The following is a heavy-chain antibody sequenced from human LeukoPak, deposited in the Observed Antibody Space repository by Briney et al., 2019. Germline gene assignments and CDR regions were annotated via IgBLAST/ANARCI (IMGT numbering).Heavy chain of an antibody. Sequence: DPVKGRFTISRDNSKNTLYLQMNSLRAEDTAVYYCAKDQAGTYAFDIWGQGTMVTVSS. CDR3: AKDQAGTYAFDI. J-gene: IGHJ3*02. V-gene: IGHV3-30*02. D-gene: IGHD6-13*01.